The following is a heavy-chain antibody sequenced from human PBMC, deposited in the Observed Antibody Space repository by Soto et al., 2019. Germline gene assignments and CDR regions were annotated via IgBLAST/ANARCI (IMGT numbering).Heavy chain of an antibody. CDR3: ARGGGPDIAYGMDV. CDR1: GGSISSINW. D-gene: IGHD5-12*01. CDR2: IYHSGST. V-gene: IGHV4-4*02. Sequence: WETLSLTCDVSGGSISSINWWSWVRQPPGKGLKWIGEIYHSGSTTYNPSLKSRVTISVDKSKNQFSLKLKSVTAADTAIYYCARGGGPDIAYGMDVWGQGTTVTVSS. J-gene: IGHJ6*02.